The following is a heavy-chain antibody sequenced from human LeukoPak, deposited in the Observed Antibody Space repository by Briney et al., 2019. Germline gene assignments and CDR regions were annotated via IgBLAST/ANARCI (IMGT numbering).Heavy chain of an antibody. CDR1: GFTFSSYA. CDR2: ISYDGSNK. Sequence: GGSLRLSCTASGFTFSSYAIHWVRQAPGKGLEWVAVISYDGSNKYYADSVKGRFTISRDNSKNTLYLGMNSLRVEDTAVHYCARDRGPRSYYYGMDVWGQGTTVTVSS. J-gene: IGHJ6*02. CDR3: ARDRGPRSYYYGMDV. V-gene: IGHV3-30-3*01.